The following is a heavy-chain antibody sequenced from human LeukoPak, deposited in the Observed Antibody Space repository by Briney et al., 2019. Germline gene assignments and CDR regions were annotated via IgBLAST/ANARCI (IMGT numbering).Heavy chain of an antibody. CDR3: AKETRYSSSWYGHYYYYYYMDV. CDR1: GFTFSSYG. D-gene: IGHD6-13*01. CDR2: ISYDGSNK. J-gene: IGHJ6*03. V-gene: IGHV3-30*18. Sequence: GGSLRLSCAASGFTFSSYGMHWVRQAPGKGLEWVAVISYDGSNKYYADSVKDRFTISRDNSKNTLYLQMNSLRAEDTAVYYCAKETRYSSSWYGHYYYYYYMDVWGKGTTVTVSS.